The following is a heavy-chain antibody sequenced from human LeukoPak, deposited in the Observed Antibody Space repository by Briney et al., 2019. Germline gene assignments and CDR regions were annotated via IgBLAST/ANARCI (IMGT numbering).Heavy chain of an antibody. J-gene: IGHJ4*02. CDR1: GFRLSSDY. Sequence: GGSLRLSCAASGFRLSSDYMSWVRQAPGKGLEWVSFVYNGDTYYADSAKGRLTISSDNSKNTLYLQMDNLRAEDTAVYYCSTAPAWDLLYYNWGQGTLVTVSS. V-gene: IGHV3-53*01. D-gene: IGHD1-26*01. CDR3: STAPAWDLLYYN. CDR2: VYNGDT.